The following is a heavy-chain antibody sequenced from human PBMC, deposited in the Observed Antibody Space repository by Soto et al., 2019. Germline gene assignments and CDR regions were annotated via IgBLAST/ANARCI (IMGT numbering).Heavy chain of an antibody. D-gene: IGHD2-15*01. CDR1: GGSISSSSYY. V-gene: IGHV4-39*01. CDR3: ARHLTYCSAGSCYSDFPYYGMDV. Sequence: ETLSLTCTVSGGSISSSSYYWGWIRQPPGKGLEWIGSIFYSGSTYYNPSLKSRVTISVDTSKNQFSLKLSSVTAADTSVYYCARHLTYCSAGSCYSDFPYYGMDVWGQGTTVTVSS. J-gene: IGHJ6*02. CDR2: IFYSGST.